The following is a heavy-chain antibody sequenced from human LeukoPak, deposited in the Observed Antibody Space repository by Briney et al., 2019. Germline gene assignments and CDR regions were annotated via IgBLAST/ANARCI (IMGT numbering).Heavy chain of an antibody. CDR3: ARGPRDIVVVPAARYYYYGMDV. D-gene: IGHD2-2*01. CDR1: GGSFSGYY. V-gene: IGHV4-34*01. Sequence: SETLSLTCAVYGGSFSGYYWSWLRQPPGKGLEWIGEINHSGSTNYNPSLKSRVTTSVDTSKNQFSLKLSSVTAADTAVYYCARGPRDIVVVPAARYYYYGMDVWGQGTTVTVSS. CDR2: INHSGST. J-gene: IGHJ6*02.